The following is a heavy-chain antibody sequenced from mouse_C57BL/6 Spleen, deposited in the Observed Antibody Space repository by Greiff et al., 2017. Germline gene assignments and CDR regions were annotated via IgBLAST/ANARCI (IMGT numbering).Heavy chain of an antibody. J-gene: IGHJ4*01. CDR1: GFTFSSYT. Sequence: EVQGVESGGGLVKPGGSLKLSCAASGFTFSSYTMSWVRQTPEKRLEWVATISGGGGNTYYPDSVKGRFTISRDNAKNTLYLQMSSLRSEDTALYYCARRGTTVVAPYYAMDYWGQGTSVTVSS. V-gene: IGHV5-9*01. D-gene: IGHD1-1*01. CDR2: ISGGGGNT. CDR3: ARRGTTVVAPYYAMDY.